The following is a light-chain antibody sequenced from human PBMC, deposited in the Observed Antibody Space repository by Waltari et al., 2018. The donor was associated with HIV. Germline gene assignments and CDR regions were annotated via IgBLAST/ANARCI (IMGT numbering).Light chain of an antibody. CDR2: HTN. CDR3: AAWDDSLSAWL. V-gene: IGLV1-47*01. Sequence: QSVLTQPPSASGTPGQRVTISCSGSSSNIVTTYVSWYKQFPGTAPELAVYHTNQRPLWVPDRFSVSKSGTSASLAISGSRSEDEADYYCAAWDDSLSAWLVGGGTRLNVL. CDR1: SSNIVTTY. J-gene: IGLJ2*01.